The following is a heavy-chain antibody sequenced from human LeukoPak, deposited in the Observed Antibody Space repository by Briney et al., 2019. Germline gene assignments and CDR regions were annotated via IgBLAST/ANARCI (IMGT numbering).Heavy chain of an antibody. CDR3: ARGAYYDSSGYYWRPTKVYFDY. CDR1: GGSFSGYY. Sequence: SETLSLTCAVYGGSFSGYYWSWIRQPPGKGLEWIGEINHSGSTNYDPSLKSRVTISVDTSKNQFSLKLSSVTAADTAVYYCARGAYYDSSGYYWRPTKVYFDYWGQGTLVAVSS. V-gene: IGHV4-34*01. D-gene: IGHD3-22*01. CDR2: INHSGST. J-gene: IGHJ4*02.